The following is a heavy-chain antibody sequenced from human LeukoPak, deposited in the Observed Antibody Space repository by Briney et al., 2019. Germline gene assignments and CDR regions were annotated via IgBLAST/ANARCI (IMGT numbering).Heavy chain of an antibody. Sequence: PGGSLRLSCAASGISLSTYGMHWVRQAPGKGLERVAFIRFDGSTKNYADSVKGRFTISRDNSKNTLYLQMNSLRLEDTAVYFCAKDSFRGRYYFDYWGQGTLVTVSS. V-gene: IGHV3-30*02. CDR1: GISLSTYG. J-gene: IGHJ4*02. CDR2: IRFDGSTK. D-gene: IGHD3-16*01. CDR3: AKDSFRGRYYFDY.